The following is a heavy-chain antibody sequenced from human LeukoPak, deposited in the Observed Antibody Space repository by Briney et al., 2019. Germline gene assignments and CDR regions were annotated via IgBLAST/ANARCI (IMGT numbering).Heavy chain of an antibody. CDR2: ISGSGGST. Sequence: GGSLRPSCAASGFTFSSYAMSWVRQAPGQGLEWVSAISGSGGSTYYADSVKGRFTISRDNSKNTLYLQMNSLRAEDTAVYYCAKDVWDIVVVVAAPVDYWGQGTLVTVSS. CDR1: GFTFSSYA. D-gene: IGHD2-15*01. J-gene: IGHJ4*02. V-gene: IGHV3-23*01. CDR3: AKDVWDIVVVVAAPVDY.